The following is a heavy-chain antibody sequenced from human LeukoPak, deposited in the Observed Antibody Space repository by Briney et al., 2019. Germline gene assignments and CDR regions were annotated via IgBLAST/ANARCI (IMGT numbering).Heavy chain of an antibody. D-gene: IGHD3-3*01. CDR3: ARDRNTDFWSGYYTNYCDY. V-gene: IGHV3-48*01. Sequence: GGSLRLSCAASGFTFSTFSMNWVRQAPGKGLEWVSYISSNSYNIYHADSVKGRFTISRDNAENSLYLQMNSLRAEDTAVYYCARDRNTDFWSGYYTNYCDYWGQGTLVTVSS. CDR1: GFTFSTFS. CDR2: ISSNSYNI. J-gene: IGHJ4*02.